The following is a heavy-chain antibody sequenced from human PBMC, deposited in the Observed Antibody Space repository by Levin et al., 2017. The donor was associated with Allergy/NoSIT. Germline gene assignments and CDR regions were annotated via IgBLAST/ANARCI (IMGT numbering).Heavy chain of an antibody. J-gene: IGHJ1*01. CDR1: GDSVSSDTYY. Sequence: SETLSLTCTVSGDSVSSDTYYWNWIRQPPGKGLEWIGYIYYTGSTNYNPSLQSRVTMSVDTSRNQFSLKLTSVTAADTAVYYCARGGNLYYFGSGRSFQHWGQGTLVTVSS. CDR3: ARGGNLYYFGSGRSFQH. V-gene: IGHV4-61*01. CDR2: IYYTGST. D-gene: IGHD3-10*01.